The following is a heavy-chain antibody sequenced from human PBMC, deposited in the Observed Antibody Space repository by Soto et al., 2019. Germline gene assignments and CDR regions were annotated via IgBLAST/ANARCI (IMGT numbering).Heavy chain of an antibody. V-gene: IGHV3-30*18. Sequence: GGSLRLSCAASGFTFSSYGMHWVRQAPGKGLEWVAVISYDGSNKYYADSVKGRFTISRDNSKNTLYLQMNSLRAEDTAVYYCAKGGAARPGRMVYYYYYMDVWGKGTTVTVSS. J-gene: IGHJ6*03. D-gene: IGHD6-6*01. CDR1: GFTFSSYG. CDR3: AKGGAARPGRMVYYYYYMDV. CDR2: ISYDGSNK.